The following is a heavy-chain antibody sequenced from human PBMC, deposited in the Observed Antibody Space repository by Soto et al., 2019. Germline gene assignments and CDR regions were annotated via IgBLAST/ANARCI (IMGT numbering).Heavy chain of an antibody. J-gene: IGHJ6*02. D-gene: IGHD1-26*01. CDR3: ARDGREASGMDV. CDR2: IYYRGST. V-gene: IGHV4-59*11. Sequence: ASETLSLTCTVSGGSISSHYRSWVRQAPGKGLEWIGHIYYRGSTSYNPSLRSRSTISVDTSNNQFSLKLNSVTTADTAVYYCARDGREASGMDVWGQGTKVTVSS. CDR1: GGSISSHY.